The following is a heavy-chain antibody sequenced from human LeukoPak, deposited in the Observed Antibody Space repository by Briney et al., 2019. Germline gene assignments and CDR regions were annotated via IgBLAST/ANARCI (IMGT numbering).Heavy chain of an antibody. CDR2: ISGSGGST. J-gene: IGHJ5*02. CDR1: GFTFSIYA. Sequence: GGSLRLSCAAYGFTFSIYAMSWVRQAPGKGLEWVSAISGSGGSTYYADSVKGRFTISRDNSKNTLYLQMNSLRAEDTAVYYCAKEGSSSGDVDWFDPWGQGTLVTVSS. D-gene: IGHD6-19*01. CDR3: AKEGSSSGDVDWFDP. V-gene: IGHV3-23*01.